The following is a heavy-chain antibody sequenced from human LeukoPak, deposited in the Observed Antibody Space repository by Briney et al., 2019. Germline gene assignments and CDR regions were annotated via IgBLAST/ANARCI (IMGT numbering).Heavy chain of an antibody. CDR3: AITAVDTVLGYADY. D-gene: IGHD5-18*01. CDR2: IIPIFGTV. Sequence: SVKVSCKASGGTFSSYAISWVRQAPGQGLEWMGGIIPIFGTVNYAQKFQGRVTITADESTSTAYMELSSLRSEDTAVYYCAITAVDTVLGYADYWGQGTLVTVSS. J-gene: IGHJ4*02. V-gene: IGHV1-69*01. CDR1: GGTFSSYA.